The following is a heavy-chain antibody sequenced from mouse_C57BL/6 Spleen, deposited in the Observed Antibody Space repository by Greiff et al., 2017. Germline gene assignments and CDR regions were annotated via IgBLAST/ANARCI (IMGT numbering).Heavy chain of an antibody. Sequence: DVQLVESGGGLVKPGGSLKLSCAASGFTFSSYAMSWVRQTPEKRLEWVATISDGGSYTYYPDNVKGRFTISRDNAKNNLYLQMSHLKSEDTAMYYCARDEGTIVTYFDYWGQGTTLTVSS. CDR1: GFTFSSYA. D-gene: IGHD2-5*01. CDR3: ARDEGTIVTYFDY. J-gene: IGHJ2*01. V-gene: IGHV5-4*01. CDR2: ISDGGSYT.